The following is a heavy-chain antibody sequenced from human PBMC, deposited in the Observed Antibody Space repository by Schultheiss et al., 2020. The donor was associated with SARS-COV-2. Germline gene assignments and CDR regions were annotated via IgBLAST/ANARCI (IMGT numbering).Heavy chain of an antibody. CDR2: IQSTGST. J-gene: IGHJ6*03. CDR1: GDSISNYY. D-gene: IGHD2-8*01. V-gene: IGHV4-4*07. CDR3: ARGYCTNGICFHYFYYMDV. Sequence: SETLSLTCTVSGDSISNYYWSWVRQPAGKGLEWIGRIQSTGSTDHNSSLKSRVIMSVDTSKNQFSLKLNSVTAADTAVYYCARGYCTNGICFHYFYYMDVWGKGTTVTVSS.